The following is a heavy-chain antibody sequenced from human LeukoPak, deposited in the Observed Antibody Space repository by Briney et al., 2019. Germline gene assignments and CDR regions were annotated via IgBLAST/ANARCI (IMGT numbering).Heavy chain of an antibody. Sequence: SQTLSLTCTVSGGSISSGGYYWSWIRQHPGKGLEWIEYIYYSGSTYYNPSLKSRVTISVDTSKNQFSLKLSSVTAADTAVYYCARAGYCSGGSCYDAFDIWGQGTMVTVSS. CDR1: GGSISSGGYY. J-gene: IGHJ3*02. D-gene: IGHD2-15*01. V-gene: IGHV4-31*03. CDR3: ARAGYCSGGSCYDAFDI. CDR2: IYYSGST.